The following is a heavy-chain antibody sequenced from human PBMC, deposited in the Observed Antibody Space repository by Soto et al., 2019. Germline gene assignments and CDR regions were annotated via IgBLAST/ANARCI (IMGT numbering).Heavy chain of an antibody. J-gene: IGHJ5*02. Sequence: ASETLSLTCTVSGGSISSYYWSWIRQPPGKGLEWIGYIYYSGSTNYNPSLKSRVTISVDTSKNQFSLKLSSVTAADTAVYYCARVRFLEWLLRPVWFDPWGQGTLVTVSS. CDR2: IYYSGST. CDR3: ARVRFLEWLLRPVWFDP. V-gene: IGHV4-59*01. CDR1: GGSISSYY. D-gene: IGHD3-3*01.